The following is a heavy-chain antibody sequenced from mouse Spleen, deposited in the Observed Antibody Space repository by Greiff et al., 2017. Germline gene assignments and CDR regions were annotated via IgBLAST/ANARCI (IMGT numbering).Heavy chain of an antibody. CDR1: GYSITSGYY. V-gene: IGHV3-6*01. D-gene: IGHD1-1*01. CDR3: ARSLYEYYAMDY. J-gene: IGHJ4*01. Sequence: EVQLQESGPGLVKPSQSLSLTCSVTGYSITSGYYWNWIRQFPGNKLEWMGYISYDGSNNYNPSLKNRISITRDTSKNQFFLKLNSVTTEDTATYYCARSLYEYYAMDYWGQGTSVTVSS. CDR2: ISYDGSN.